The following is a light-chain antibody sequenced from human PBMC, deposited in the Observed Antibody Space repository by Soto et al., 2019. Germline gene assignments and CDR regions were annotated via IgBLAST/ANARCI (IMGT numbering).Light chain of an antibody. CDR3: QQYHTWPIT. CDR1: QSVSNN. CDR2: VAS. J-gene: IGKJ4*01. Sequence: EIVLTQSPGTLSLSPGERATLSCRASQSVSNNYLAWYQQRPGQAPRLLIYVASYRATGIPARFSGSGSGTEFTLTISSLQSEDCAIYYCQQYHTWPITFGGGTKVDIK. V-gene: IGKV3-15*01.